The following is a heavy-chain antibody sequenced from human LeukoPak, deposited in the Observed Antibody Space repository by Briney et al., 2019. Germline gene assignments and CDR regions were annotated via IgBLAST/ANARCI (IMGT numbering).Heavy chain of an antibody. CDR3: ARRPVGTGKNPSRKLLGEYYFDY. CDR2: IYYSGST. J-gene: IGHJ4*02. Sequence: PSETLSLTCTVSGGSISSSSYYWGWIRQPPGKGLEWSGSIYYSGSTYYNPSLKRRGTISVDTSKSQFSLKLSSVTAADTAVYYCARRPVGTGKNPSRKLLGEYYFDYWGQGTLVTVSS. CDR1: GGSISSSSYY. D-gene: IGHD3-10*01. V-gene: IGHV4-39*01.